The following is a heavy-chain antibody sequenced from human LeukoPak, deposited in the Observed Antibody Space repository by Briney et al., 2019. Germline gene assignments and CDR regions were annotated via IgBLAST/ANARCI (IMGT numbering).Heavy chain of an antibody. CDR3: ARRVDTAMVPSAFDI. J-gene: IGHJ3*02. Sequence: GESLQIPCKGSGYSFTSYWIGWVRQMPGKGLEWMGIIYPGDSDTRYSPSFQGQVTISADKSISTAYLQWSSLKASDTAMYYCARRVDTAMVPSAFDIWGQGTMVTVSS. D-gene: IGHD5-18*01. CDR1: GYSFTSYW. V-gene: IGHV5-51*01. CDR2: IYPGDSDT.